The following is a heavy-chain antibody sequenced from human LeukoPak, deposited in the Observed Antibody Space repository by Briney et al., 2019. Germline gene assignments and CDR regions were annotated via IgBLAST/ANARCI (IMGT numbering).Heavy chain of an antibody. J-gene: IGHJ4*02. CDR3: ARANGGGAYYPFDH. CDR1: GYTFTGYY. CDR2: INPYSGAT. D-gene: IGHD2-21*02. V-gene: IGHV1-2*02. Sequence: GASVKVSCKASGYTFTGYYIHWLRQAPGQGLEWMAWINPYSGATDSAQTFQGGVTVARDTSTTTAYMELNRLTSDDTAVYYCARANGGGAYYPFDHWGQGTLVTVSS.